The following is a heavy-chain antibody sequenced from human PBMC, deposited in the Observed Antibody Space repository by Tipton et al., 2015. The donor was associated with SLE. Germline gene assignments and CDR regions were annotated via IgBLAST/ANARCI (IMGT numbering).Heavy chain of an antibody. J-gene: IGHJ4*02. Sequence: SLRLSCAASGFGFRSYGMHWVRQAPGKGLEWVSYISGSGTNKYYADSVKGRFTISRDNAKNSLYLQMNSLRAEDTALYYCTIEYSSSDAFDFWGQGTLVTVSS. CDR1: GFGFRSYG. D-gene: IGHD6-6*01. CDR3: TIEYSSSDAFDF. V-gene: IGHV3-48*03. CDR2: ISGSGTNK.